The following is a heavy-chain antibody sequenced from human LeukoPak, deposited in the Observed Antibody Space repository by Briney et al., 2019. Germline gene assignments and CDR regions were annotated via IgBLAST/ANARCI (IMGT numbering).Heavy chain of an antibody. D-gene: IGHD6-6*01. V-gene: IGHV4-39*02. Sequence: SETLSLTCTVSGGSISSSSYYWGWIRQPPGKGLEWIGSIYYSGSTYYNPSLKSRVTISVDTSKNQFSLKLSSVTAADTAVYYCAREYSTSSTAFDIWGQGTMVTVSS. CDR2: IYYSGST. CDR1: GGSISSSSYY. J-gene: IGHJ3*02. CDR3: AREYSTSSTAFDI.